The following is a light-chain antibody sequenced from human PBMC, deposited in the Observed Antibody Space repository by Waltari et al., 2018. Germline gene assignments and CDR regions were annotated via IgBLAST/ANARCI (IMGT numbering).Light chain of an antibody. CDR3: AAWDDSLYWV. CDR2: GNN. V-gene: IGLV1-47*01. Sequence: QSVLTQPPSASGTPGQRVTISCSVSSSNIGINYVYWYQQLPGTAPKLLIYGNNQRPSGVPDRFSGSQSGTSASLAISGLRSEDEADYYCAAWDDSLYWVFGGGTKLTVL. J-gene: IGLJ3*02. CDR1: SSNIGINY.